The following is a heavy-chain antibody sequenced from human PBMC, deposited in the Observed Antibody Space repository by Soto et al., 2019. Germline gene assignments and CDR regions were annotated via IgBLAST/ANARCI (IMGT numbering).Heavy chain of an antibody. CDR1: GFTFSSYA. V-gene: IGHV3-23*01. D-gene: IGHD3-10*01. CDR3: AKDPYGSGSYYNPAPFDY. CDR2: ISGSGGST. J-gene: IGHJ4*02. Sequence: GGSLRLSCAASGFTFSSYAMSWVRQAPGKGLEWVSAISGSGGSTYYADSVKGRFTISRDNSKNTLYLQMNSLRAEDTAVYYCAKDPYGSGSYYNPAPFDYWGQGTLVTVSS.